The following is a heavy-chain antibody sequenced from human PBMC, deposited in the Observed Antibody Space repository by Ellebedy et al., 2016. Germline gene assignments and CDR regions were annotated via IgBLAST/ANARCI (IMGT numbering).Heavy chain of an antibody. CDR1: GFTFSNYP. CDR3: AGDFQEYRSSSYIDY. CDR2: ISYDGSNE. V-gene: IGHV3-30-3*01. J-gene: IGHJ4*02. D-gene: IGHD6-6*01. Sequence: GESLKISCAASGFTFSNYPMHWVRQAPGKGLEWVAIISYDGSNEYYAVSVKGRFTISRDNSENTLYLQMNSLRPGDTAVYYCAGDFQEYRSSSYIDYWGQGTLVTVSS.